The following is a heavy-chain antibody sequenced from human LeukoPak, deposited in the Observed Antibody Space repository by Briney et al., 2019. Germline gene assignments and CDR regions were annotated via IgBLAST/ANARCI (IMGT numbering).Heavy chain of an antibody. Sequence: GGSLRLSCAASGFTFSSYAMSWVRQAPGKGLEWVSAISGSGGSTYYADSVKGRFTISRDNSKNTLYLQMNSLRAEDTAVYYGAKDRVYYYDSSGYSHFDYWGQGTLVTVSS. CDR3: AKDRVYYYDSSGYSHFDY. V-gene: IGHV3-23*01. CDR1: GFTFSSYA. CDR2: ISGSGGST. J-gene: IGHJ4*02. D-gene: IGHD3-22*01.